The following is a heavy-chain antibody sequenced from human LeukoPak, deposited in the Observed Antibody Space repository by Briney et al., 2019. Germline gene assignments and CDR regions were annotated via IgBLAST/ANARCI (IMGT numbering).Heavy chain of an antibody. V-gene: IGHV4-4*02. CDR1: GGSISSFNW. CDR2: IYHSGST. D-gene: IGHD1-26*01. CDR3: ARDRGSGNYYSLGY. Sequence: SGTLSLTCAVSGGSISSFNWWSWVCQPPGKGLEWLGEIYHSGSTNYNPSLKSRVTISIDKSKNQFSLKLSSVTAADTAVYYCARDRGSGNYYSLGYWGQGTLVTVSS. J-gene: IGHJ4*02.